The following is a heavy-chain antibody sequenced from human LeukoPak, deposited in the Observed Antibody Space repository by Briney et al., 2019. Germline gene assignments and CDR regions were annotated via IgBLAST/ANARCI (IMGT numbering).Heavy chain of an antibody. CDR2: ISYDGSDK. CDR1: GFTISTYG. D-gene: IGHD3-22*01. V-gene: IGHV3-30*03. Sequence: GGSLRLSCAASGFTISTYGMHWFRQAPGKGLEWVALISYDGSDKYYADSVKGRFTISRDNSKNTLYLQMNSLRAEDTAVYYCARVLRDYDSRAYDAFDIWGQGTMVTVSS. CDR3: ARVLRDYDSRAYDAFDI. J-gene: IGHJ3*02.